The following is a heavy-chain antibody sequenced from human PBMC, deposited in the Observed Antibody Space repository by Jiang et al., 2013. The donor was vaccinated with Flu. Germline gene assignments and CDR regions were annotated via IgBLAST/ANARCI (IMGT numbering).Heavy chain of an antibody. CDR2: IDWDDDK. V-gene: IGHV2-70*11. J-gene: IGHJ4*02. Sequence: KPTQTLTLTCTFSGFSLSTSGMCVSWIRQPPGKALEWLARIDWDDDKYYSTSLKTRLTISKDTSKNQVVLTMTNMDPVDTATYYCARTYIRPASGPHLTTVTTVYWGQGTLVTVSS. CDR1: GFSLSTSGMC. D-gene: IGHD4-17*01. CDR3: ARTYIRPASGPHLTTVTTVY.